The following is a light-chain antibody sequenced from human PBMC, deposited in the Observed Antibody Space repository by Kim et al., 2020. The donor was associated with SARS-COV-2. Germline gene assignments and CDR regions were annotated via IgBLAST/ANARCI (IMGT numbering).Light chain of an antibody. CDR1: QSVSSN. J-gene: IGKJ4*01. CDR3: QQYSSWPT. Sequence: SVSPGERATLSGRASQSVSSNLAWYQQKPGQAPRLLIYRASIRATGIPARFSGSGSGTEFTLSISSLQSEDFAVYYCQQYSSWPTFGGGTKVDIK. CDR2: RAS. V-gene: IGKV3-15*01.